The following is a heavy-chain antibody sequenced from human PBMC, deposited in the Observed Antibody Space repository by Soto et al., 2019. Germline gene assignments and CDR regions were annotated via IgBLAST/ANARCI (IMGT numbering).Heavy chain of an antibody. CDR1: GFTFSSYS. CDR3: ARDIGFYSNYADRYYFDY. J-gene: IGHJ4*02. V-gene: IGHV3-48*01. Sequence: EVQLVESGGGLVQPGGSLRLSCAASGFTFSSYSMNWVRQAPGKGLEWVSYISSSSSTIYYADSVKGRFTISRDNAKNSLYLQMNSLRAEDTAVYYCARDIGFYSNYADRYYFDYWGQGTLVTVSS. D-gene: IGHD4-4*01. CDR2: ISSSSSTI.